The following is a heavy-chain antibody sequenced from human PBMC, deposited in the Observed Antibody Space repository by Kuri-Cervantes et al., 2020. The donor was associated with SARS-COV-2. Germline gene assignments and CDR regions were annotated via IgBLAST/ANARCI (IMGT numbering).Heavy chain of an antibody. CDR2: IGTAGDT. Sequence: GESLKISCAASGFTFSSYDMHWVRQATGKGLEWVSAIGTAGDTYYPGSMKGRFTISRENAKNSLYLQMNSLRAEDTAVYYCARESYYYGMDVWGQGTTVTVSS. CDR1: GFTFSSYD. CDR3: ARESYYYGMDV. V-gene: IGHV3-13*01. J-gene: IGHJ6*02.